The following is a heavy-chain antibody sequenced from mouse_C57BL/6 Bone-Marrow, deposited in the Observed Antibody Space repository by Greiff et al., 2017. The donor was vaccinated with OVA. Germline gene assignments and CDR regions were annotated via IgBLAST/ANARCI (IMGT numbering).Heavy chain of an antibody. CDR3: TTGWLLYAMDY. D-gene: IGHD1-1*02. CDR2: IDPENGDT. CDR1: GFNIKDDY. J-gene: IGHJ4*01. Sequence: VQLQQSGAELVRPGASVKLSCTASGFNIKDDYMHWVKQRPEQGLEWIGWIDPENGDTEYASKFQGKATIKADTSSNTAYLQLSSLTSEDTAVYYCTTGWLLYAMDYWGQGTSVTVSS. V-gene: IGHV14-4*01.